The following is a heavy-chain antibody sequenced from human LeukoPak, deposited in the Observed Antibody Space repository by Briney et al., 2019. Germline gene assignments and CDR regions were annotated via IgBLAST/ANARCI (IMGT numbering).Heavy chain of an antibody. Sequence: SETLSLTCTVSGGSISSSSSYWAWIRQPPGKGLERIGSTYDSGSTYFNPSLKSRVTISVDTSRNQFSLNLSSVTAADTAVYFCAKHSGYSSSWLGYWGQGTLVTVSS. CDR3: AKHSGYSSSWLGY. D-gene: IGHD6-13*01. V-gene: IGHV4-39*01. J-gene: IGHJ4*02. CDR1: GGSISSSSSY. CDR2: TYDSGST.